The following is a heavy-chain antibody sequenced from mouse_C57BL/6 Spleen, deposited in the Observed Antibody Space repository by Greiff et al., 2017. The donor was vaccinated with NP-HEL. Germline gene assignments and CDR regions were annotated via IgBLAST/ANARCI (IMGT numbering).Heavy chain of an antibody. V-gene: IGHV5-16*01. D-gene: IGHD1-1*01. Sequence: EVKLMESEGGLVQPGSSMKLSCTASGFTFSDYYMAWVRQVPEKGLEWVANINYDGSSTYYLDSLKSRFIISRDNAKNILYLQMSSLKSEDTATYYCARDSHYYGSSYYAMDYWGQGTSVTVSS. J-gene: IGHJ4*01. CDR2: INYDGSST. CDR3: ARDSHYYGSSYYAMDY. CDR1: GFTFSDYY.